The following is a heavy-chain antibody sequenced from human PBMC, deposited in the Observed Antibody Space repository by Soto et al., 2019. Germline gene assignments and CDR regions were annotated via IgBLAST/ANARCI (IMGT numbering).Heavy chain of an antibody. J-gene: IGHJ4*02. CDR2: ISTSTSHI. D-gene: IGHD6-13*01. Sequence: GGSLRLSCTASGFAFSSFNMNWVRQAPGKGLEWVSSISTSTSHIYYADSVKGRFTISRDNAKNSLYLQMNSLRAEDTAVYYCAASIAFDYWGQGTLVTVSS. CDR3: AASIAFDY. V-gene: IGHV3-21*01. CDR1: GFAFSSFN.